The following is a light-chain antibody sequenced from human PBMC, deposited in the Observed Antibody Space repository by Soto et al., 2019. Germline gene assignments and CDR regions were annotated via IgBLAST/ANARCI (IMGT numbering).Light chain of an antibody. CDR2: GAS. CDR3: QQYTNWPTLT. V-gene: IGKV3-15*01. J-gene: IGKJ4*01. CDR1: QSVSSSY. Sequence: EIVLTQSPGTLSLSQGERATLYCRASQSVSSSYLAWYQQKPCRAHRLLISGASTRASDIPARFSGSVSGTEFTPTISSLQSQDFAVYHCQQYTNWPTLTFCGGTKVDIK.